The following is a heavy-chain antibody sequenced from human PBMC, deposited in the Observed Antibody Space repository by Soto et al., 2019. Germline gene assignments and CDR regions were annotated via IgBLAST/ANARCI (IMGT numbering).Heavy chain of an antibody. D-gene: IGHD5-12*01. V-gene: IGHV3-23*01. J-gene: IGHJ4*02. CDR2: ISGPGGST. CDR3: AKDVGGYSGYAFDY. Sequence: EVQLLESGGGLVQPGGSLRLSCAASGFTFSSYAMRWVRQAPGKGLEWVSVISGPGGSTYYADSVKGRFTISRDNSKNTLYLQMNSLRAEDTAVYYCAKDVGGYSGYAFDYWGQGTLVTVSS. CDR1: GFTFSSYA.